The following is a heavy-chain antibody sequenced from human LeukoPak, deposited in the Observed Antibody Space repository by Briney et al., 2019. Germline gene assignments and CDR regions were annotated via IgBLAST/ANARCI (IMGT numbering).Heavy chain of an antibody. CDR1: GFTFSSYT. V-gene: IGHV3-23*01. CDR3: AKRYEAYYAMDV. D-gene: IGHD2-2*01. Sequence: GGSLRLSCAASGFTFSSYTMTWVRQAPGKGLDWFSAISGSGGATYYTDSVKGRFTISRDNSKNTLYLQMNSLGVEDTAVYYCAKRYEAYYAMDVWGQGTTVTVSS. J-gene: IGHJ6*02. CDR2: ISGSGGAT.